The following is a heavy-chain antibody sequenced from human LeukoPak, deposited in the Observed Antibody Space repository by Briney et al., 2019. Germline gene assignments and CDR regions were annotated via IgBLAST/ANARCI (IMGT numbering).Heavy chain of an antibody. D-gene: IGHD1-26*01. CDR3: ASSNYVAYYYGMDV. CDR2: ISYDGSNK. Sequence: GGSLRLSCAASGFTFSSYAMHWARQAPGKGLEWVAVISYDGSNKYYADSVKGRFTISRDNSKDTLYLQMNSLRAEDTAVYYCASSNYVAYYYGMDVWGQGTTVTVSS. CDR1: GFTFSSYA. V-gene: IGHV3-30-3*01. J-gene: IGHJ6*02.